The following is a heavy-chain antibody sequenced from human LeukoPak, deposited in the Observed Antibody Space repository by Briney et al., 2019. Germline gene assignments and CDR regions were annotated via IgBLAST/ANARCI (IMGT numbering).Heavy chain of an antibody. D-gene: IGHD5-12*01. V-gene: IGHV4-30-4*01. CDR2: IYYSGST. CDR1: GGSISSGDYY. Sequence: SETLSLTCTVSGGSISSGDYYWSWIRQPPGKGLEWIGYIYYSGSTYYNPSLKSRVTISVDTSKNQFSLKLSPVTAADTAVYYCASFGSGYGFDYWGQGTLATVSS. J-gene: IGHJ4*02. CDR3: ASFGSGYGFDY.